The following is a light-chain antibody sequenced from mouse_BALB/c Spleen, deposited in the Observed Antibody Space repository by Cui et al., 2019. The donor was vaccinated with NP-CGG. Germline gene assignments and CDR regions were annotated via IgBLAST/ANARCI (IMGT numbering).Light chain of an antibody. Sequence: QAVVTQESALTTLPGETVTLTCRSSTGAVTPSNYANWVQEKPDHLFTGLIGGTNNRAPGVPARFSGSLIGDKAALTITGAQTEDEAIYFCALWYSNHWVFGGGTKLTVL. CDR3: ALWYSNHWV. CDR2: GTN. J-gene: IGLJ1*01. CDR1: TGAVTPSNY. V-gene: IGLV1*01.